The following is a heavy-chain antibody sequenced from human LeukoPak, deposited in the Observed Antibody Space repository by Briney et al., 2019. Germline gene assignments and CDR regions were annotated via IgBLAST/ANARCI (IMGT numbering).Heavy chain of an antibody. CDR1: GGSISSSSYY. V-gene: IGHV4-39*01. CDR2: IYYSGST. D-gene: IGHD2-2*01. Sequence: SETLSLTCTVSGGSISSSSYYWGWIRQPPGKGLEWIGSIYYSGSTYYNPSLKSRVTISVDTSKNQFSLKLSSVTAADTAVYYCALSTDWYFDLWGRGTLVTVSS. J-gene: IGHJ2*01. CDR3: ALSTDWYFDL.